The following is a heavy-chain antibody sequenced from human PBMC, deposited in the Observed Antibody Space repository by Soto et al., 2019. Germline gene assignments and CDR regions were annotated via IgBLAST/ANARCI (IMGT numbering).Heavy chain of an antibody. V-gene: IGHV1-3*01. J-gene: IGHJ4*02. CDR2: INGNNGNT. Sequence: GASVKVSCKASGYGFTGYAMQWVRRAPGQGLEWMGWINGNNGNTKYSQQFQGRVTFTRDTSANIGYMELRGLRSEDTAVYYCARDNQFMERLLNSYFDLWGQGTLVTVSS. CDR1: GYGFTGYA. CDR3: ARDNQFMERLLNSYFDL. D-gene: IGHD2-21*01.